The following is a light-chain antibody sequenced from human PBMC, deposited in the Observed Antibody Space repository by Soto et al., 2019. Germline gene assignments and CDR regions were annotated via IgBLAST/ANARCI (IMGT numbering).Light chain of an antibody. J-gene: IGKJ4*01. CDR1: QSVSSY. V-gene: IGKV3-11*01. CDR3: QQRSNWPLT. Sequence: ETVLTQSPATLSLSPWERATLSCRASQSVSSYLAWYQQKPGQAPRLLIYDASSRATGIPARFSGSGSGTDFTLTISSLEPADFAVYYCQQRSNWPLTFGGGTKVDI. CDR2: DAS.